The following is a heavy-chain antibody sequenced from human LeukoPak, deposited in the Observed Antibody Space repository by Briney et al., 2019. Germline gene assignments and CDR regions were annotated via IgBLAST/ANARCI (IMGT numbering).Heavy chain of an antibody. J-gene: IGHJ4*02. CDR1: GFTFSNHW. CDR2: IDEGGSNA. Sequence: GGSLRLSCAASGFTFSNHWMHWVRQGPGQGLVWVSRIDEGGSNAMYADSVKGRFSISRDNAKNTVNLQMNSLRPEDTGVYYCIRDEALWTLDYWGQGTLVTVSS. D-gene: IGHD2-21*01. CDR3: IRDEALWTLDY. V-gene: IGHV3-74*03.